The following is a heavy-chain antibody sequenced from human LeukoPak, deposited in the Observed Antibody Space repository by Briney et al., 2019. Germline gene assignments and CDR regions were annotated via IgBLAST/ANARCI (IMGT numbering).Heavy chain of an antibody. CDR2: IKQDGSEK. CDR1: GFTFSLYW. D-gene: IGHD3-22*01. V-gene: IGHV3-7*01. Sequence: GGSLRLSCEASGFTFSLYWMSWVRQAPGKGLEWVANIKQDGSEKYYVDSVKGRFTISRDNAKNSLYLQMNSLRADDTAVYYCARDGDTSGYTDWGQGTLVTVYS. CDR3: ARDGDTSGYTD. J-gene: IGHJ4*02.